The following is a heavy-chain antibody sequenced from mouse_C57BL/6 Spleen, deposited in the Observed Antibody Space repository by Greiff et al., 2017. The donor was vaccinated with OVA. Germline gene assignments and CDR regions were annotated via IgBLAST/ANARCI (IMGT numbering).Heavy chain of an antibody. Sequence: VQLQQSGAELVKPGASVKLSCTASGFNIKDYYMHCVKQRTEQGLEWIGRIDPEDGETKYAPKFQGKATITADTSSNTAYLQLSSLTSEDTAVYYCAKTTVVATDYYAMDYWGQGTSVTVSS. D-gene: IGHD1-1*01. CDR1: GFNIKDYY. J-gene: IGHJ4*01. CDR2: IDPEDGET. CDR3: AKTTVVATDYYAMDY. V-gene: IGHV14-2*01.